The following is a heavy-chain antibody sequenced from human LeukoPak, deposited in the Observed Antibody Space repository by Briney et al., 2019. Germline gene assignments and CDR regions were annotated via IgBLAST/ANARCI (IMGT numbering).Heavy chain of an antibody. Sequence: GGSLRLSCAASGFTFDDYAMHWVRQAPGEGLKWVSGISWNSGSIGYADSVKGRFTISRDNAKNSLYLQMNSLGAEDTALYYCAKDTGPSSTPTFDPWGQGTLVTVPS. CDR3: AKDTGPSSTPTFDP. CDR1: GFTFDDYA. D-gene: IGHD2-2*01. J-gene: IGHJ5*02. V-gene: IGHV3-9*01. CDR2: ISWNSGSI.